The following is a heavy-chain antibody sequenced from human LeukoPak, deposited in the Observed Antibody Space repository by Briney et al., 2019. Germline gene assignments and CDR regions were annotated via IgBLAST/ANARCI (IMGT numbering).Heavy chain of an antibody. Sequence: GGSLRLFCAASGFTLRGFAMSWVRQTPGKGLEWVSTISDNAYYADSVRGRFTISRDDSKNTLLLQMNSLRAEDTALYYCVTAIRLFNSGNYYSCLDYWGQGTLVTVSS. CDR3: VTAIRLFNSGNYYSCLDY. CDR2: ISDNA. V-gene: IGHV3-23*01. J-gene: IGHJ4*01. CDR1: GFTLRGFA. D-gene: IGHD3-22*01.